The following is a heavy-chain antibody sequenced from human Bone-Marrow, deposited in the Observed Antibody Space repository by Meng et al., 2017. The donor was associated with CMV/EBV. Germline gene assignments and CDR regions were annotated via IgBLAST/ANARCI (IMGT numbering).Heavy chain of an antibody. CDR1: GFTFSSYG. Sequence: GGSLRLSCAASGFTFSSYGMHWVRQAPGKGLEWVAFIRYDGSNKYYADSVKGRFTISRDNSKNTLYLQMNSLRAEDTAVYYCARDLIRGGSYSYWGRGPLDTVSS. V-gene: IGHV3-30*02. J-gene: IGHJ4*02. CDR2: IRYDGSNK. CDR3: ARDLIRGGSYSY. D-gene: IGHD1-26*01.